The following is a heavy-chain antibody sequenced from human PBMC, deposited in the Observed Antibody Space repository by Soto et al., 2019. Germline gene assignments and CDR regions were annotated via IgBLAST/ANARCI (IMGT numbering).Heavy chain of an antibody. Sequence: LLTRSQTRHVWKDCITRYYPNQKQKTPGMGLEWIGYIYYTGRTNYNPTLKSRVTISVDTSRNQFSLKLSSVTAADTALHYCAGRAVYRSDYNAPDAFDIWGLGTMVTVSS. J-gene: IGHJ3*02. D-gene: IGHD3-16*01. V-gene: IGHV4-59*08. CDR3: AGRAVYRSDYNAPDAFDI. CDR1: KDCITRYY. CDR2: IYYTGRT.